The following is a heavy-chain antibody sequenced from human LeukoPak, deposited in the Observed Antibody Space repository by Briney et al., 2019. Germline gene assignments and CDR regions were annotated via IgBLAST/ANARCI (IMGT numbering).Heavy chain of an antibody. D-gene: IGHD3-10*01. Sequence: SLRLSCAASGFTFSSYGMYWVRQAPGKGLEWVAVISYDGSNKNYPDSVKGRFTISRDNSKNTLDLQMNSLRAEDTAVYYCAKGDYYYGSGSYRGGYYFDYWGQGTLVTVSS. CDR1: GFTFSSYG. J-gene: IGHJ4*02. CDR2: ISYDGSNK. CDR3: AKGDYYYGSGSYRGGYYFDY. V-gene: IGHV3-30*18.